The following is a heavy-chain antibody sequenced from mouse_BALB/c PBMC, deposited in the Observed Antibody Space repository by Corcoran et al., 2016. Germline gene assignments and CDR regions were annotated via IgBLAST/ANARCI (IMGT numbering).Heavy chain of an antibody. CDR1: GFNIKDTY. Sequence: EVQLQQSGAELVKPGASVKLSCTASGFNIKDTYMHWVKQRPEQGLEWIGRIDPANGNTKYDPKFQGKATITADTSSNTAYPQLSSLTSEDTAVYYCAREGMITTGHYYAMDYWGQGTSVTVSS. CDR2: IDPANGNT. V-gene: IGHV14-3*02. CDR3: AREGMITTGHYYAMDY. J-gene: IGHJ4*01. D-gene: IGHD2-4*01.